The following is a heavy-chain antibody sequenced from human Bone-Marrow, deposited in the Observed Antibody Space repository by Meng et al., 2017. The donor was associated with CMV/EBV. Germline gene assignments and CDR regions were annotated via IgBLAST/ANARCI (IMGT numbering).Heavy chain of an antibody. Sequence: GESLKISCAASGFTFSNYWMTWVRQAPGKGLEWVANISPDGGDEQCVDSVKGRFTISRDNAKNSLYLQMNSLRAEDTALYYCAKDRTNYGDYVFDLWGQGTLVTVSS. V-gene: IGHV3-7*03. CDR2: ISPDGGDE. J-gene: IGHJ5*02. D-gene: IGHD4-17*01. CDR1: GFTFSNYW. CDR3: AKDRTNYGDYVFDL.